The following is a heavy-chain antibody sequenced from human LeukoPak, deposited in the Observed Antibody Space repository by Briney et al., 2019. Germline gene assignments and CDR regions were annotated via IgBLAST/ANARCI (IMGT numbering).Heavy chain of an antibody. CDR1: GYTFTSYA. Sequence: ASVKVSCKASGYTFTSYAMNWVRQAPGQGLEWMGWINTNIGNPTYAQGFTGRFVFSLDTSVSTAYLQISSLKAEDTAVYYCARGTTMVRGVKYTFDPWGQGTLVTVSS. J-gene: IGHJ5*02. V-gene: IGHV7-4-1*02. CDR2: INTNIGNP. D-gene: IGHD3-10*01. CDR3: ARGTTMVRGVKYTFDP.